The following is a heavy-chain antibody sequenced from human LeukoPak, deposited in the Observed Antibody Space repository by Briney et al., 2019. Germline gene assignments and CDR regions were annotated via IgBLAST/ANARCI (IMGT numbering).Heavy chain of an antibody. CDR1: GGSISSYY. D-gene: IGHD3-10*01. CDR2: IYYSGST. J-gene: IGHJ6*03. V-gene: IGHV4-59*12. Sequence: SETLSLTCTISGGSISSYYWSWIRQPPGKGLEWIGYIYYSGSTNYNPSLKSRVTMSVDTSKNQFSLKLSSVTAADTAVYYCARDSDPPMDVWGKGTTVTVSS. CDR3: ARDSDPPMDV.